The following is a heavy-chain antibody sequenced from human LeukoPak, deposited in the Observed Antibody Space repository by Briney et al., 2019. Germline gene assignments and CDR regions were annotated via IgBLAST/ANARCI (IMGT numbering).Heavy chain of an antibody. CDR2: ISAYNGNT. D-gene: IGHD2-2*01. V-gene: IGHV1-18*01. CDR3: ARGRYCSSTSCYGGYYYMDV. Sequence: ASVKVSCTASGYTFTSYGISWVRQAPGQGLEWMGWISAYNGNTNYAQKLQGRVTMTTDTSTSTAYMELRSLRSDDTAVYYCARGRYCSSTSCYGGYYYMDVWGKGTTVTVSS. CDR1: GYTFTSYG. J-gene: IGHJ6*03.